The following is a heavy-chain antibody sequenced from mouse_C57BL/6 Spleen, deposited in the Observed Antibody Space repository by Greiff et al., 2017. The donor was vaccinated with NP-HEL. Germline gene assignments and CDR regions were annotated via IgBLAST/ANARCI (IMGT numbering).Heavy chain of an antibody. V-gene: IGHV1-81*01. Sequence: VQLVESGAELARPGASVKLSCKASGYTFTSYGISWVKQRTGQGLEWIGEIYPRSGNTYYNEKFKGKATLTADKSSSTAYMELRSLTSEDSAVYFCAKGGSYAMDYWGQGTSVTVSS. CDR1: GYTFTSYG. CDR3: AKGGSYAMDY. CDR2: IYPRSGNT. J-gene: IGHJ4*01.